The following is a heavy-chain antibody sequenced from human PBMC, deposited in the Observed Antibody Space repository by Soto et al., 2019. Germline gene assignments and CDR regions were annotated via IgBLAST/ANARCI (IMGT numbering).Heavy chain of an antibody. CDR2: INPNGGST. D-gene: IGHD3-22*01. Sequence: GASVKVSCKAPADTFTSYYIHWVRQAPGHGLEWMGIINPNGGSTRFAQTFQGRITMTTDTSTSTVYMELRSLRSEDTAVYYCARDIGQYYESSANRFDPWGQGTLVTVSS. J-gene: IGHJ5*02. CDR1: ADTFTSYY. V-gene: IGHV1-46*01. CDR3: ARDIGQYYESSANRFDP.